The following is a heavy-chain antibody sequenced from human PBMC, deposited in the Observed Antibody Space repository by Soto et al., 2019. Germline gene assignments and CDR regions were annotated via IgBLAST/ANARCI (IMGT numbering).Heavy chain of an antibody. CDR2: INSDGSST. J-gene: IGHJ3*02. CDR1: GFTFSSYW. Sequence: GGSLRLSCAASGFTFSSYWMHWVRQAPGKGLVWASRINSDGSSTSYADSVKGRFTISRDNAKNTLYLQMNSLRAEDTAVYYCARAVGFLTGYSHDAFDIWGQGTMVTVSS. CDR3: ARAVGFLTGYSHDAFDI. V-gene: IGHV3-74*01. D-gene: IGHD3-9*01.